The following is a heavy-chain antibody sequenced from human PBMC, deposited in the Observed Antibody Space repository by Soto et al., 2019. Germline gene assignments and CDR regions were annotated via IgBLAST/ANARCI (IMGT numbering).Heavy chain of an antibody. CDR1: GDSISRYY. Sequence: QLQLQESGPGLVKPSETLSLTCTVSGDSISRYYWSWIRQPPGKGLEWIGYISYTGSTIYNPSLERRATISLDTSKNQVSLSLSSVTVADTAMYYCASVGELPVWFDPWGRGTLVPVSS. CDR3: ASVGELPVWFDP. CDR2: ISYTGST. V-gene: IGHV4-59*13. J-gene: IGHJ5*02. D-gene: IGHD3-10*01.